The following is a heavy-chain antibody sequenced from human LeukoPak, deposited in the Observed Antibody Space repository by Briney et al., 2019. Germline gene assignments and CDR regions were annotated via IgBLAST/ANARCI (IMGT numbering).Heavy chain of an antibody. CDR2: TYYRSKWYN. Sequence: HSQTLSLTCAISGDSVSSNSAAWNWIRQSPSRGLEWLGRTYYRSKWYNDYAVSVKSRITINPDTSKNQFSLQLNSVTPEDTAVYYCARALKGSSGSSGWYTDYWGQGTLVTVSS. J-gene: IGHJ4*02. D-gene: IGHD6-19*01. CDR3: ARALKGSSGSSGWYTDY. CDR1: GDSVSSNSAA. V-gene: IGHV6-1*01.